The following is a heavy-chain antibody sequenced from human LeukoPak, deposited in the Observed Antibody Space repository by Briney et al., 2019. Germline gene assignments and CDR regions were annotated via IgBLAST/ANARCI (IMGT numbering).Heavy chain of an antibody. CDR3: ARAYYYGSGRYSGFAY. J-gene: IGHJ4*02. Sequence: PSETLSLTCTVSGGSISSYFWSWIRQPPGKGLEWIGYIYNSGSINYNPSLKSRVTISVDPSKSQFSFKLNSVTAADTAVYYCARAYYYGSGRYSGFAYWGQGTLVTVSS. V-gene: IGHV4-59*01. D-gene: IGHD3-10*01. CDR1: GGSISSYF. CDR2: IYNSGSI.